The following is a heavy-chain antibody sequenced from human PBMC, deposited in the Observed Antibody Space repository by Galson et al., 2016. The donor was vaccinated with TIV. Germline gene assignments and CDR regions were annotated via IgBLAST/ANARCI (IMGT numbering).Heavy chain of an antibody. J-gene: IGHJ4*02. CDR3: SSASHLVPTVHHY. CDR1: GGTFNSYD. Sequence: SVKVSCKASGGTFNSYDISWLRQVPGQGFEWMGRINPAVGLTKHAQRFQGRITITAAYMELSSLRSEDMAVYYCSSASHLVPTVHHYWGQGTLVTVSS. D-gene: IGHD3-3*02. CDR2: INPAVGLT. V-gene: IGHV1-69*04.